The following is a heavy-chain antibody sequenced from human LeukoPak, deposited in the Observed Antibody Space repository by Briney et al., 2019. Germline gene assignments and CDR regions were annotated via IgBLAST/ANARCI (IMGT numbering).Heavy chain of an antibody. CDR3: TSRRDGYNYRYY. CDR1: GFTFGDYA. CDR2: IRSKAYGGTT. V-gene: IGHV3-49*04. J-gene: IGHJ4*02. D-gene: IGHD5-24*01. Sequence: GGSLRLSCTASGFTFGDYAMSWARQAPGKGLEWVGFIRSKAYGGTTEYAASVKGRFTISRDDSKSIAYLQMNSLKTEDTAVYYCTSRRDGYNYRYYWGQGTLVTVSS.